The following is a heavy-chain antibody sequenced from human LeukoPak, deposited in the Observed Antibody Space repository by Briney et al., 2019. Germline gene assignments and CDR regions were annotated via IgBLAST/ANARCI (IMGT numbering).Heavy chain of an antibody. CDR1: GYSFTSYW. CDR3: AISFLSGYLVVSGFDY. V-gene: IGHV5-51*01. CDR2: IYPGDSDT. Sequence: GESLKISCKGSGYSFTSYWIGWVRQMPGKGLEWMGIIYPGDSDTRYSPSFQGQVTISADKSISTAYLQWSSLKASDTAMYYCAISFLSGYLVVSGFDYWGQGTLVTVSS. D-gene: IGHD3-3*01. J-gene: IGHJ4*02.